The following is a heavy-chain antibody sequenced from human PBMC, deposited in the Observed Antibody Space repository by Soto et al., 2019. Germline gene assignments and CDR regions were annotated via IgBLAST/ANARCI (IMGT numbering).Heavy chain of an antibody. V-gene: IGHV1-69*13. CDR1: GGTFSSYA. CDR2: IIPIFGTA. D-gene: IGHD5-12*01. CDR3: VRVRGRDGYNWGPDY. J-gene: IGHJ4*02. Sequence: GASVKVSCKASGGTFSSYAISWVRQAPGQGLEWMGGIIPIFGTANYAQKFQGRVTITADESTSTAYMELSSLRSEDTAVYYCVRVRGRDGYNWGPDYWGQGTLVTVSS.